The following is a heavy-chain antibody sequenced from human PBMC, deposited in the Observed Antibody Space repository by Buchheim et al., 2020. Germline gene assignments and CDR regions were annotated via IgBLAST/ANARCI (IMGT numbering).Heavy chain of an antibody. CDR1: GFTFSSYW. CDR3: ARGDLYDFWSGYLQPYYYYGMDV. Sequence: EVQLVESGGGLVQPGGSLRLSCAASGFTFSSYWMHWVRQAPGKGLVWVSRINSDGSSTSYADSVKGRFTISRDNAKNTLYLQMNSLRAEDTAVYYCARGDLYDFWSGYLQPYYYYGMDVWGQGTT. D-gene: IGHD3-3*01. CDR2: INSDGSST. J-gene: IGHJ6*02. V-gene: IGHV3-74*01.